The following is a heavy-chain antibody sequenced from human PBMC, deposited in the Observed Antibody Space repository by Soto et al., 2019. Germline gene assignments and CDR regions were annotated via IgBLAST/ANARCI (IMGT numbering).Heavy chain of an antibody. D-gene: IGHD1-26*01. J-gene: IGHJ4*02. V-gene: IGHV1-69*08. CDR3: TKDGLGPTRRYFAF. Sequence: ASVKVSCKASGGTFTSYSITWVRQAPGQGLEWVGRVIPVLKTADYAQKFQGRITITADKSTNTAYMELSSLTPEDTAVYYCTKDGLGPTRRYFAFWGQGTLVTGSS. CDR1: GGTFTSYS. CDR2: VIPVLKTA.